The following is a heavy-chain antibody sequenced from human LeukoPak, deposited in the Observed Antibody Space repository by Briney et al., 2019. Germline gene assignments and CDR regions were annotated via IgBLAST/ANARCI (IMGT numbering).Heavy chain of an antibody. Sequence: NPSETLSLTCAVSGYSISSSYYWGWIRQPPGKGLEWIGTIYHSGSTHYNPSLKSRVTLSVDTSKNQFSLKLRSVTAADTAVYYCASLPSNTVTHDHWGQGTLVTVSS. J-gene: IGHJ4*02. CDR2: IYHSGST. V-gene: IGHV4-38-2*01. CDR3: ASLPSNTVTHDH. CDR1: GYSISSSYY. D-gene: IGHD4-11*01.